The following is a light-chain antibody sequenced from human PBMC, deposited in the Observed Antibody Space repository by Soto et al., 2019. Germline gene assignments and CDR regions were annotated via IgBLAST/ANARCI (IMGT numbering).Light chain of an antibody. CDR2: GAS. V-gene: IGKV3-20*01. CDR3: QQYGSSPFT. Sequence: EIVLTQSPGTLSLSPGERANLSCRASQSVSSSYLAWYQQKPGQAPRLLIYGASSRATGVPDRFSGSGSGTDFTLTISRLEPEDFAVYYCQQYGSSPFTFGQGTKVDI. CDR1: QSVSSSY. J-gene: IGKJ1*01.